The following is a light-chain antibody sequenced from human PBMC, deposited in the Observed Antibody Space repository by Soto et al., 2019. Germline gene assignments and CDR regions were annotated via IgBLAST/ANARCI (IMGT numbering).Light chain of an antibody. J-gene: IGLJ3*02. CDR3: SSYTSSSTLV. CDR2: EVS. CDR1: SSDVGGYNY. Sequence: QSALTQPASGSGSHGQSITISCTGTSSDVGGYNYVSWYQQHPGKAPKLMIYEVSNRPSGVSNRFSGSKSGNTASLTISGLQAEDEADYYCSSYTSSSTLVFGGGTKLTVL. V-gene: IGLV2-14*01.